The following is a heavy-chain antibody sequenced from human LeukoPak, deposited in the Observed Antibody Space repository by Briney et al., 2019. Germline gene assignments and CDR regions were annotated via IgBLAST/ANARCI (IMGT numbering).Heavy chain of an antibody. CDR1: GYTFTAHY. D-gene: IGHD3-10*01. J-gene: IGHJ4*02. V-gene: IGHV1-2*02. CDR2: INPNNRGT. CDR3: ARGIYNDY. Sequence: GASVKVSFRASGYTFTAHYIYWVRRAPGQGLEWMGWINPNNRGTYYAQNFQGRVTMTRDTSISTAYMELTGLRSDDTAVYYCARGIYNDYWGQETLVTVSS.